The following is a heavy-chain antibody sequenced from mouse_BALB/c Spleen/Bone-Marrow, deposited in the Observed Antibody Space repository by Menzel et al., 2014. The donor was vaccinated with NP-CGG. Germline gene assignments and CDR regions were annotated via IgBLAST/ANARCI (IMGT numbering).Heavy chain of an antibody. D-gene: IGHD1-1*01. CDR2: IFPGSGNT. CDR3: VSTFDY. J-gene: IGHJ2*01. Sequence: QVQLKESGPELVKPGASVKISCKASGYSFTSYYIHWVKQRPGQGLEWIGWIFPGSGNTKYNEKFKGKATLTADASSSTAYMQLSSLTSEDSAVYFCVSTFDYWGQGTTLTVSS. CDR1: GYSFTSYY. V-gene: IGHV1-66*01.